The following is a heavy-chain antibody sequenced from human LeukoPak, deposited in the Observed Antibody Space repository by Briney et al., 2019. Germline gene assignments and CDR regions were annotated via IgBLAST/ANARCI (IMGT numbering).Heavy chain of an antibody. V-gene: IGHV3-23*01. CDR2: ISGSGGST. J-gene: IGHJ4*02. CDR1: GFTFSSYG. Sequence: GGSLRLSCAASGFTFSSYGMSWVRQAPGKGLEWVSAISGSGGSTYYADSVKGRFTISRDNSKNTLYLQMNSLRAEDTAVYYCAKDSGYCSSTSCYADNYWGQGTLVTVSS. D-gene: IGHD2-2*01. CDR3: AKDSGYCSSTSCYADNY.